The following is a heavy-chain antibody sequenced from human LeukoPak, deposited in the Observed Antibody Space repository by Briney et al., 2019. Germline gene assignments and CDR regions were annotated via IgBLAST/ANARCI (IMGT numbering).Heavy chain of an antibody. CDR2: MNPNSGNT. Sequence: ASEKVSCKASGYTFTSYDINWVRQATGQGLEWMGWMNPNSGNTGYAQKFQGRVTMTRNTSISTAYMELSSLRSEDTAVYYCARGRPYSSSWLYDYWGQGTLVTVSS. V-gene: IGHV1-8*01. D-gene: IGHD6-13*01. J-gene: IGHJ4*02. CDR1: GYTFTSYD. CDR3: ARGRPYSSSWLYDY.